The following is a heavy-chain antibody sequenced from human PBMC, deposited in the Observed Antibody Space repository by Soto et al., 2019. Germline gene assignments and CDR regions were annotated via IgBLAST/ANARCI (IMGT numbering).Heavy chain of an antibody. V-gene: IGHV4-31*03. J-gene: IGHJ4*02. CDR2: IYYSGST. CDR1: GGSISSGGYY. CDR3: ARERIAAAVSFDY. Sequence: QVQLQESGPGLVKPSQTLSLTCTVSGGSISSGGYYWSWIRQHPGKGLEWIGYIYYSGSTYYNPSLKSRVTISVDKSKIQFSLKLSSVTAADTAVYYCARERIAAAVSFDYWGQGTLVTVSS. D-gene: IGHD6-13*01.